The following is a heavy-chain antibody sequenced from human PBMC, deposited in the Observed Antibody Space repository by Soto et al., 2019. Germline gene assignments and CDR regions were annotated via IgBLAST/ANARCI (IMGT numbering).Heavy chain of an antibody. CDR2: IIPFFHAA. V-gene: IGHV1-69*13. J-gene: IGHJ6*02. Sequence: SVKVSCKASADTFSSSAFSWVRQAPGQGLEWMGGIIPFFHAASYAQRFQGRVTITADESTSTVYMELSSLRSEDTALYYCARDLISNYHYYGMDVWGQGTTVTVSS. CDR1: ADTFSSSA. CDR3: ARDLISNYHYYGMDV.